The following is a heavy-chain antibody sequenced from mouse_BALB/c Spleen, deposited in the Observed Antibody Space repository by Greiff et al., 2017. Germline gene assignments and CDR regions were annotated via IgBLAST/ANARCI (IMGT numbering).Heavy chain of an antibody. CDR1: GYTFTSYW. CDR2: INPSTGYT. D-gene: IGHD1-1*01. J-gene: IGHJ3*01. V-gene: IGHV1-7*01. Sequence: VQLQQSGAELAKPGASVKMSCKASGYTFTSYWMHWVKQRPGQGLEWIGYINPSTGYTEYNQKFKDKATLTADKSSSTSYMQLSSLTSEDSAVYYGTGGNSSWFAYWGQGTLVTVSA. CDR3: TGGNSSWFAY.